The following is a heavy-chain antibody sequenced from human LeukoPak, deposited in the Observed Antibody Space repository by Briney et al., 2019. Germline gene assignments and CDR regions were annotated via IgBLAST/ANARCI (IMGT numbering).Heavy chain of an antibody. Sequence: GASVKVSCKASGGTFSSYAISWVRQAPGQGLEWMGGINPIFGTANYAQKFQGRVTITADESTSTAYMELSSLRSEDTAVYYCAREAQYYDFWSGYRPYYFDYWGQGTLVTVSS. CDR2: INPIFGTA. CDR1: GGTFSSYA. J-gene: IGHJ4*02. CDR3: AREAQYYDFWSGYRPYYFDY. D-gene: IGHD3-3*01. V-gene: IGHV1-69*13.